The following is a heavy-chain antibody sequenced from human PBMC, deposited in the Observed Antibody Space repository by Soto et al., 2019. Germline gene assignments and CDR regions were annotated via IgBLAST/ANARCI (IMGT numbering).Heavy chain of an antibody. CDR1: GFTFSSYW. D-gene: IGHD2-2*01. CDR2: INSDGSST. Sequence: GGSLRLSCAASGFTFSSYWMHWVRQAPGKGLVWVSRINSDGSSTSYADSVKGRFTISRDNAKNTLYLQMNSMRAEDTAVYYCAKQGPLHCSGTSCPYYFDYWGRGALVTVSS. CDR3: AKQGPLHCSGTSCPYYFDY. V-gene: IGHV3-74*01. J-gene: IGHJ4*02.